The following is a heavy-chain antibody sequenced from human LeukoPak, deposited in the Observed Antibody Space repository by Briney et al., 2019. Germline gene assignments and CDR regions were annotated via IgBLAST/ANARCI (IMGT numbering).Heavy chain of an antibody. D-gene: IGHD3-22*01. V-gene: IGHV3-48*03. J-gene: IGHJ4*02. Sequence: GGSLRLSCAASGFTFSSYEMNWVRQAPGKGLEWVSYISSGSTIYYADSVKGRFTISRDNSKNTLYLQMNSLRAEDTAVYYCAKASAMIVVVSKHFDYWGQGTLVTVSS. CDR1: GFTFSSYE. CDR3: AKASAMIVVVSKHFDY. CDR2: ISSGSTI.